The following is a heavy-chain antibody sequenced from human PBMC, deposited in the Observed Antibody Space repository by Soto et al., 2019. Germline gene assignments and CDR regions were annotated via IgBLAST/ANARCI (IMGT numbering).Heavy chain of an antibody. Sequence: SETLSLTCTVSGGSISSSSYYWGWIRQPPGKGLEWIGSIYYSGSTYYNPSLKSRVTISVDTSKNQFSLKLSSVTAADTAVYYCARHLTFTLVFWSPFDPWGQGTLVTFSS. CDR3: ARHLTFTLVFWSPFDP. D-gene: IGHD3-3*01. J-gene: IGHJ5*02. CDR1: GGSISSSSYY. CDR2: IYYSGST. V-gene: IGHV4-39*01.